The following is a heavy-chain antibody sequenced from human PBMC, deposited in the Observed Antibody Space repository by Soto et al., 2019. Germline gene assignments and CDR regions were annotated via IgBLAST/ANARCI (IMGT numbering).Heavy chain of an antibody. CDR2: VNPNSGNT. CDR3: ARNLRDGYNPRGFDY. J-gene: IGHJ4*02. CDR1: GYTFISYD. V-gene: IGHV1-8*01. D-gene: IGHD5-12*01. Sequence: QVQLVQSGAEVKKPGASVKVSCKASGYTFISYDINWVRQATGQGLEWMGWVNPNSGNTGYAQKFEGRVTMXKNXSXNTAYMEVSSLRSEDTAVYYCARNLRDGYNPRGFDYWGQGTLVTVSS.